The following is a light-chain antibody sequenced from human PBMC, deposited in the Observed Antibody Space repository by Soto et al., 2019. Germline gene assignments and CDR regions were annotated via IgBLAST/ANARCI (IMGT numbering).Light chain of an antibody. J-gene: IGKJ1*01. CDR2: WAS. V-gene: IGKV4-1*01. Sequence: DIVMTQSPDSLAVSLGERATINCRSSQSVLYSSSNKNYLAWYQQKPGQPPKLLIYWASTRESVVPDRFSGSGSGTDFTLTISSLQAEDVAVYYCQQYCSSPWTFGQGTKVEIK. CDR1: QSVLYSSSNKNY. CDR3: QQYCSSPWT.